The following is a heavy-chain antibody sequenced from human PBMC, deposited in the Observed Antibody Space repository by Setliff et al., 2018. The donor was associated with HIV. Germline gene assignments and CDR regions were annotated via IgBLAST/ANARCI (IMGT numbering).Heavy chain of an antibody. CDR3: AMGSSGYPFDY. CDR2: LYQSGTT. D-gene: IGHD3-22*01. J-gene: IGHJ4*02. CDR1: YYSIRSEYY. Sequence: PSETLSLTCTVSYYSIRSEYYWGWVRQPPGKGLEWIGSLYQSGTTYDNPSLKSRVTISVDTSKNQFSLKLTSVTAADAAVYFCAMGSSGYPFDYWGQGSLVTVSS. V-gene: IGHV4-38-2*02.